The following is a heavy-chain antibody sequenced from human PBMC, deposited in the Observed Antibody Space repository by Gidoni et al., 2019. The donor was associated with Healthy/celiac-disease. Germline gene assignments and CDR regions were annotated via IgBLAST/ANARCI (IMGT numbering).Heavy chain of an antibody. CDR3: ARHRVSSGWPFDAFDI. Sequence: QLQLQESGPGLVKPSETLSLTCTVSGGSISSSSYYWGWIRQPPGKGLEWIGSIYYSGSTYYNPSLKSRVTISVDTSKNQFSLKLSSVTAADTAVYYCARHRVSSGWPFDAFDIWGQGTMVTVSS. D-gene: IGHD6-19*01. V-gene: IGHV4-39*01. J-gene: IGHJ3*02. CDR1: GGSISSSSYY. CDR2: IYYSGST.